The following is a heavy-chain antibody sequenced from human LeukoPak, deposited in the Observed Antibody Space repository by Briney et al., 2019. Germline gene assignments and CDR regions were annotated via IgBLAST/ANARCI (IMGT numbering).Heavy chain of an antibody. Sequence: ASVKVSCKASGDTFSSYAISWVRQAPGQGLEWMGRIIPILGIANYAQKFQGRVTITADKSTSTAYMGLSSLRSEDTAVYYCARVERITMVRGVYNWFDPWGQGTLVTVSS. J-gene: IGHJ5*02. V-gene: IGHV1-69*04. CDR1: GDTFSSYA. CDR3: ARVERITMVRGVYNWFDP. CDR2: IIPILGIA. D-gene: IGHD3-10*01.